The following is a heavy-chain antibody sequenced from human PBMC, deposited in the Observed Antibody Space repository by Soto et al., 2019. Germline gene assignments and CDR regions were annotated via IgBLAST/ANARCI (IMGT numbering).Heavy chain of an antibody. Sequence: SETLSLTCAVYGGSFSGYYWSWIRQPPGKGLEWIGEINHSGSTNYNPSLKSRVTISVDTSKNQFSLKLSSVTAADTAVYYCARGDLYCSSTSCYTGYYYYGMDVWGQGTLVTVSS. J-gene: IGHJ6*02. D-gene: IGHD2-2*02. CDR2: INHSGST. CDR1: GGSFSGYY. V-gene: IGHV4-34*01. CDR3: ARGDLYCSSTSCYTGYYYYGMDV.